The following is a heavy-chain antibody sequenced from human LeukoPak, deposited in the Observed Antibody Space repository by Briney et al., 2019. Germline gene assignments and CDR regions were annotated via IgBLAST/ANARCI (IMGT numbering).Heavy chain of an antibody. CDR1: GGSFSGYY. CDR3: ARHEITMIVVVITANWFDP. V-gene: IGHV4-34*01. D-gene: IGHD3-22*01. Sequence: SETLSLTCAVYGGSFSGYYWSWIRQPPGKGLEWIGEINHSGSTNYNPSLKSRVTISVDTSKNQFSLKLSSVTAADTAVYYCARHEITMIVVVITANWFDPWGQGTLVTVSS. CDR2: INHSGST. J-gene: IGHJ5*02.